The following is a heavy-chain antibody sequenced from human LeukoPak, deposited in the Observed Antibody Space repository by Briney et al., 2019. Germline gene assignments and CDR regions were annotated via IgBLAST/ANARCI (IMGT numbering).Heavy chain of an antibody. J-gene: IGHJ4*02. CDR2: ISTNGITT. CDR3: ASSLNTVIISPYYFDY. D-gene: IGHD4-11*01. Sequence: GGSLRLSCAASGCTFSDYSMGWIRQAPGQGLEWISYISTNGITTYYADSVKGRFTISRDNARNSLSLYMNFLRAEDTAVYYCASSLNTVIISPYYFDYWGQGTLVTVSS. V-gene: IGHV3-11*04. CDR1: GCTFSDYS.